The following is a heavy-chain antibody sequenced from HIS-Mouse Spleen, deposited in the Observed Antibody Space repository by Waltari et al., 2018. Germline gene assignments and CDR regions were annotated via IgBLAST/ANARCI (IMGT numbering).Heavy chain of an antibody. CDR3: ARDSWAYAIEYVPH. CDR1: GYSISSGYY. D-gene: IGHD2-8*01. V-gene: IGHV4-38-2*02. Sequence: QVQLQESGPGLVKPSETLSLTCTVSGYSISSGYYWGWIRQPPGKGLEWNGSIYHSGSTYDNPSLKSRVTISVDTSKNQFSLKPGSVTAADTAVYYCARDSWAYAIEYVPHWGQGTLVTVSS. J-gene: IGHJ1*01. CDR2: IYHSGST.